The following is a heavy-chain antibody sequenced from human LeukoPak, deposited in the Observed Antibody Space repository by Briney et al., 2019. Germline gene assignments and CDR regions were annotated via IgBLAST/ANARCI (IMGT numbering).Heavy chain of an antibody. Sequence: SETLSLTCAVYGGSFSGYYWSWIRQPPGKGLEWIGEINHSGSTNYNPSLKSRVTISVDTSKNQFSLKLGSVTAADTAVYYCAIHIASYSYGLRNPAQRKYFDYWGQGTLVTVSS. CDR1: GGSFSGYY. CDR2: INHSGST. D-gene: IGHD5-18*01. CDR3: AIHIASYSYGLRNPAQRKYFDY. V-gene: IGHV4-34*01. J-gene: IGHJ4*02.